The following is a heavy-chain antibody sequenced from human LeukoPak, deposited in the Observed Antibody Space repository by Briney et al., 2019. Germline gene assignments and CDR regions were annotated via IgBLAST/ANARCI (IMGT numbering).Heavy chain of an antibody. D-gene: IGHD6-6*01. Sequence: KSGGSLRLSCAASGFTFSSYGMHWVRQAPGKGLEWVSSISSSSNYINYADSVKGRFTISRDNAKNSLYLQMNSLRAEDTVVYYCARLQYDRSSPWDYWGQGTLVTVSS. CDR3: ARLQYDRSSPWDY. CDR2: ISSSSNYI. V-gene: IGHV3-21*01. CDR1: GFTFSSYG. J-gene: IGHJ4*02.